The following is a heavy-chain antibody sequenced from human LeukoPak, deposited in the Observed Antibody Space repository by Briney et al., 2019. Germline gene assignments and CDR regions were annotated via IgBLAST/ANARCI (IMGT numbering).Heavy chain of an antibody. CDR3: ARKSPFVSGYYTADYFDY. D-gene: IGHD3-3*01. Sequence: SETLSLTCTVSGGSLTTYYWTWIRQPAGKGLEWIRRIYTSGSTNYNPSLKSRVTMSVDTSKDQFSLKLSSVTAADTAVYSCARKSPFVSGYYTADYFDYSGRGTLVTVSS. J-gene: IGHJ4*02. V-gene: IGHV4-4*07. CDR2: IYTSGST. CDR1: GGSLTTYY.